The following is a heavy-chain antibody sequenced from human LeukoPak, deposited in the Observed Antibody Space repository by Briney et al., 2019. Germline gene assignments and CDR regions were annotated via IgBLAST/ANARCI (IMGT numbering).Heavy chain of an antibody. CDR2: ISAYNGNT. CDR1: GYTFTSYG. D-gene: IGHD5-18*01. J-gene: IGHJ4*02. V-gene: IGHV1-18*01. CDR3: ARQVDTSMALPDY. Sequence: ASVKVSCKASGYTFTSYGISWVRQAPGQGLGWMGWISAYNGNTNSAQKVQGRVTLTTDTSTNTAYMELRSLRSDDTAVYYCARQVDTSMALPDYWGQGTLVTVSS.